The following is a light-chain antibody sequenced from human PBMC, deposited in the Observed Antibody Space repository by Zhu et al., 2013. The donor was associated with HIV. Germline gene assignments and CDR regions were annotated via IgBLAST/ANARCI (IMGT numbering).Light chain of an antibody. CDR1: QSVRNNY. CDR2: GAS. Sequence: EIVLTQSPGTLSLSPGEKVTLSCRASQSVRNNYLAWYQQKAGRAPRLVIYGASSRVTGIPDRFSGRGSGTDFTLTISSLQSEDSAVYYCQQYKKWPPWTFGQGTKVEMK. CDR3: QQYKKWPPWT. V-gene: IGKV3-20*01. J-gene: IGKJ1*01.